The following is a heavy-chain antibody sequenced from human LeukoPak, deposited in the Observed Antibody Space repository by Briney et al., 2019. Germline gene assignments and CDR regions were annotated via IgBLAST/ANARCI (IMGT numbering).Heavy chain of an antibody. V-gene: IGHV4-39*01. CDR1: GGSISSSSYY. J-gene: IGHJ6*03. CDR2: IYYSGST. Sequence: PSETLSLTCTVSGGSISSSSYYWGWIRQPPGKWVEWIGSIYYSGSTYYNPSLKSRVTISVDTSKNQFSLKLSSVTAADTAVYYCARLGRRYGSLEVSYYMDVWGKGTTVTVSS. CDR3: ARLGRRYGSLEVSYYMDV. D-gene: IGHD3-10*01.